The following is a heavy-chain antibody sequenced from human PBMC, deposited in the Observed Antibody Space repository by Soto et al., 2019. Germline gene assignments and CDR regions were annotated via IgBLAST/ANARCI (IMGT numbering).Heavy chain of an antibody. Sequence: PGGSLRLSCAASGFTFSSYGMHWVRQAPGKGLEWVSIISHDGNNKDSADSVKGRFTLSRDNSRNTLYLQLNSLRAEDTAVYYCVKSSGSSYGYFDDWGQGSQVTVSS. CDR2: ISHDGNNK. J-gene: IGHJ4*02. CDR3: VKSSGSSYGYFDD. CDR1: GFTFSSYG. V-gene: IGHV3-30*18. D-gene: IGHD3-22*01.